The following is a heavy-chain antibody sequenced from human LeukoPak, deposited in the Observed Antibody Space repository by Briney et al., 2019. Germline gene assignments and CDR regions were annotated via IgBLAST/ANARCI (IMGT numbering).Heavy chain of an antibody. V-gene: IGHV4-59*01. CDR3: ARASSGQRRHGYNYYYYYYMDV. CDR1: GDSISSYY. CDR2: IYYSGST. Sequence: SETLSLTCTVSGDSISSYYWSWIRQPPGKGLEWIGYIYYSGSTNYNPSLKSRVTMSVDTSKNQFSLKLSSVTAADTAVYYCARASSGQRRHGYNYYYYYYMDVWGKGTTVTVSS. D-gene: IGHD5-24*01. J-gene: IGHJ6*03.